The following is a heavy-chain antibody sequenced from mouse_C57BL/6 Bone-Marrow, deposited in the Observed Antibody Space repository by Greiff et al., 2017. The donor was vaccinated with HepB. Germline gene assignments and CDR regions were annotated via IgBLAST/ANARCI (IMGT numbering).Heavy chain of an antibody. D-gene: IGHD1-1*01. CDR2: IDPEDGET. V-gene: IGHV14-2*01. J-gene: IGHJ4*01. CDR3: APIATVDYYAMDY. CDR1: GFNFTDYY. Sequence: VQLQQSGAELVKPGASVKLSCTASGFNFTDYYMHWVKQRPEQGLEWIGRIDPEDGETKYAPKFQGKATITADTSSNTAYLQLSSLTSEDTDVYYCAPIATVDYYAMDYWGQGTTVTVSS.